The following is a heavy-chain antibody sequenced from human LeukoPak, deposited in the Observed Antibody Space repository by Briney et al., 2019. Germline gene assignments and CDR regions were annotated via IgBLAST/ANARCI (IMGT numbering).Heavy chain of an antibody. Sequence: GGSLRLSCAASGFTFSSYWMSWVRQAPGKGPEWVANIKQDGSESYYVDSVKGRFTISRDNAKNSLYLQMNSLRAEDTAVYYCARTHDYYYYMYVWGKGNTCTVSS. CDR1: GFTFSSYW. J-gene: IGHJ6*03. D-gene: IGHD3-3*01. V-gene: IGHV3-7*01. CDR2: IKQDGSES. CDR3: ARTHDYYYYMYV.